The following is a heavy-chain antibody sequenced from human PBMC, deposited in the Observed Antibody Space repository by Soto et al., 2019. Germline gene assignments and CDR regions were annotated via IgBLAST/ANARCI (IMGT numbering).Heavy chain of an antibody. V-gene: IGHV4-61*01. CDR2: IYYSGST. CDR3: ARACLGDCYYYYGMDV. Sequence: PSETLSLTCTVSGGSVSSGSYYWSWIRQPPGKGLEWIGYIYYSGSTNYNPSLKSRVTISVDTSKNQFSLKLSSVTAADTAVYYCARACLGDCYYYYGMDVWGQGTTVTVSS. CDR1: GGSVSSGSYY. J-gene: IGHJ6*02. D-gene: IGHD2-21*02.